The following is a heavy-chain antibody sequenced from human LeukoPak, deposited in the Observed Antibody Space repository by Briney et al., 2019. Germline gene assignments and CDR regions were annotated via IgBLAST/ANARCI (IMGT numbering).Heavy chain of an antibody. V-gene: IGHV3-21*04. J-gene: IGHJ4*02. CDR2: ISSSSSYI. Sequence: GGSLRLSCAASGFTFSSYSMNWVRQAPGKGLEWVSSISSSSSYIYYADSVKGRFTISRDNAKNSLYLQMNSLRAEDTAVYYCATVEGYDFWSGYDWGQGTLVTVSS. CDR3: ATVEGYDFWSGYD. D-gene: IGHD3-3*01. CDR1: GFTFSSYS.